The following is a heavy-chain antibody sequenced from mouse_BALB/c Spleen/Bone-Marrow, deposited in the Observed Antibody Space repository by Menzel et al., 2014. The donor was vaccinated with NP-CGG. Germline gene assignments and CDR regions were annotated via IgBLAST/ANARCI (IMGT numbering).Heavy chain of an antibody. V-gene: IGHV1-4*01. Sequence: VQLQESGAELARPGASVKMSCKTSGYTFTTYTMHWVKQRPGQGLEWIAYINPGSGYTNYNQKFKDKATLTADKSSSTAYMQLSSLTSEDSAVYYCAKGLIYYCGRRDGYFDVWGAGTTVTVSS. CDR2: INPGSGYT. D-gene: IGHD1-1*01. CDR3: AKGLIYYCGRRDGYFDV. J-gene: IGHJ1*01. CDR1: GYTFTTYT.